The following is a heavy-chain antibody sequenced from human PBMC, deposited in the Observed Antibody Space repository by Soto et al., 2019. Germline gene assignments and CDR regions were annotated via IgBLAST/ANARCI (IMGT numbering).Heavy chain of an antibody. Sequence: GESLKISCKGSGYSFTSYWIGWVRQVPGKGLEWMGIIYPGDSDARYSPSFKGQVIISVDKSISTAYLQWSSLKASDTAMYYCARENGGYDWRFWGQGTLATVSS. CDR2: IYPGDSDA. CDR3: ARENGGYDWRF. CDR1: GYSFTSYW. V-gene: IGHV5-51*01. J-gene: IGHJ4*02. D-gene: IGHD5-12*01.